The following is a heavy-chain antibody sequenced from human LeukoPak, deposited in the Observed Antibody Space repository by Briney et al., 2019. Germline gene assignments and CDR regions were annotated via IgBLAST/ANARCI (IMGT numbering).Heavy chain of an antibody. Sequence: GGSLRLSCAASGFTFSDYYMSWIRHAPGKGLEWVSYISSSGSTIYYADSVKGRFTISRDNAKNSLYLQMNSLRAEDTAVYYCARANIAAAAYYFDYWGQGTLVTVSS. CDR3: ARANIAAAAYYFDY. D-gene: IGHD6-13*01. V-gene: IGHV3-11*01. CDR2: ISSSGSTI. CDR1: GFTFSDYY. J-gene: IGHJ4*02.